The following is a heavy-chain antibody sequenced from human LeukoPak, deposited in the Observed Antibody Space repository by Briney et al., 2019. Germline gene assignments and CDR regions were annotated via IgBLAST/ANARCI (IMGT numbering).Heavy chain of an antibody. CDR1: GGSISSGDYY. CDR2: IYYSGST. J-gene: IGHJ5*02. V-gene: IGHV4-30-4*01. Sequence: SETLSLTCTVSGGSISSGDYYWRCIPHPPGKGLVGIGYIYYSGSTYYNPSLKSRVTISVDTSKNQFSLRLGSVTAADTAEYYCARGSGGYSGYENYWFDPWGQGTLVTVSS. CDR3: ARGSGGYSGYENYWFDP. D-gene: IGHD5-12*01.